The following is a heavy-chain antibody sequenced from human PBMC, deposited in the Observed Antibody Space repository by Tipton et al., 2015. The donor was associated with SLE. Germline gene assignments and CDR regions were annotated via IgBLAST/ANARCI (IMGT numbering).Heavy chain of an antibody. CDR1: GGSISSHY. CDR3: ARTLGAIAHTVYDAFDI. Sequence: TLSLTCTVSGGSISSHYWSWIRQPPGKGLGWIGYIHYSGTTHDNPSLTSRVTMSVDMSKNQFSLRLTSVTAADTAVYYCARTLGAIAHTVYDAFDIWGQGKMVTVSS. V-gene: IGHV4-59*11. J-gene: IGHJ3*02. D-gene: IGHD1-26*01. CDR2: IHYSGTT.